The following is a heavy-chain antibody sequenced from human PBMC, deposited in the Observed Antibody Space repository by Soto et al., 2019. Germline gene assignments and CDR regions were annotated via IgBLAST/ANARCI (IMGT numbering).Heavy chain of an antibody. V-gene: IGHV3-23*01. CDR1: GFTFSNNA. J-gene: IGHJ6*02. Sequence: EVQLLESGGGLVQPGGSLRLSCEASGFTFSNNAMTWVRQAPGKGLEWVSVISGSSGTTHYGDSVKGRFAISRDNSKNSVYQQKNCLIAEDTPLYYSARALYSDTPGLSRLRVDGMDVWGQGTTVTVSS. CDR2: ISGSSGTT. CDR3: ARALYSDTPGLSRLRVDGMDV. D-gene: IGHD2-2*02.